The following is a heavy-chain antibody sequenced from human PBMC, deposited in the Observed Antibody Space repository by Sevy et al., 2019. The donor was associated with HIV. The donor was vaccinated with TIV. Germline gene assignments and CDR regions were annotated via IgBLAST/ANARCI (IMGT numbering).Heavy chain of an antibody. CDR3: ARDRVKDTAAFDY. J-gene: IGHJ4*02. CDR2: IIPIFGTA. V-gene: IGHV1-69*13. Sequence: ASVKVSCKASGGTFSSYAISWVRQAPGQGLEWMGGIIPIFGTANYAQKFQGRVTITGDESTSTAYMELSSLRSEDTAVYYCARDRVKDTAAFDYWGQGTLVTVSS. D-gene: IGHD5-18*01. CDR1: GGTFSSYA.